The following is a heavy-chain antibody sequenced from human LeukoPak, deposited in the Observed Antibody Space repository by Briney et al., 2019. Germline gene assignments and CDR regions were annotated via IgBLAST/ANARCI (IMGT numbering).Heavy chain of an antibody. CDR3: ARDGRFPPEVLPRYFDS. CDR2: INHRGST. CDR1: GGSFSGYY. V-gene: IGHV4-34*01. D-gene: IGHD1-14*01. Sequence: SETLSLTCAVYGGSFSGYYWSWIRQPPGKGLEWIGEINHRGSTNYNPSLKSRVTISVDTSKNQFSLKLSSVTAADTAVYYCARDGRFPPEVLPRYFDSWGQGTLVTVSS. J-gene: IGHJ4*02.